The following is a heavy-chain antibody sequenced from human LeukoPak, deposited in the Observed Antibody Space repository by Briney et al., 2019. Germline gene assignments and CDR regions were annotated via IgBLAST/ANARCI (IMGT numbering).Heavy chain of an antibody. Sequence: GGSLRLSCAVSGITLSNYGMSWVRQAPGKGLEWVAGVSDSGGRTSYADSVKGRFTISRDNPKNTLYLQMNSLRAGDTAVYFCAKRGVIIRVFLVGYHKEAYYFDSWGQGALVTVSS. J-gene: IGHJ4*02. D-gene: IGHD3-10*01. CDR3: AKRGVIIRVFLVGYHKEAYYFDS. CDR1: GITLSNYG. V-gene: IGHV3-23*01. CDR2: VSDSGGRT.